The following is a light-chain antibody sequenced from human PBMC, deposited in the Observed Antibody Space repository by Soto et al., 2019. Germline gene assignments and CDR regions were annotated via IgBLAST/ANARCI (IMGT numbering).Light chain of an antibody. J-gene: IGKJ5*01. Sequence: EIVLTQSPATLSLSPGERATLSCRASQSVSSYLAWYQQKPGQAPRLLIYDASNRATGIPARFSGSGSGTDFTLTISSLEPEDFSVNHRQQSSNCLPITLVQGTRLKS. V-gene: IGKV3-11*01. CDR1: QSVSSY. CDR2: DAS. CDR3: QQSSNCLPIT.